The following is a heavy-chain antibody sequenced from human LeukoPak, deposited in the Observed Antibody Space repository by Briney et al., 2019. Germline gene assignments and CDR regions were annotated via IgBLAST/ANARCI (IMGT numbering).Heavy chain of an antibody. CDR2: ISGSGGST. D-gene: IGHD3-22*01. V-gene: IGHV3-23*01. Sequence: GGSLRLSCAASGFTFSSYAMSWVRQAPGKGLEWVSAISGSGGSTYYADSVKGRFTISRDNSKNTLYLQMNSLRAEDTAVYYCAKSPTYYYDSSGSAAFDYWGQGTLVTVSS. CDR1: GFTFSSYA. CDR3: AKSPTYYYDSSGSAAFDY. J-gene: IGHJ4*02.